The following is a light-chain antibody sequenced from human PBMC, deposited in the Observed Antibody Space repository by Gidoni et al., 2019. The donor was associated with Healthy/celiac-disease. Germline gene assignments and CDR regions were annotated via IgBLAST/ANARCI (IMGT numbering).Light chain of an antibody. CDR2: DNN. J-gene: IGLJ1*01. V-gene: IGLV1-51*01. Sequence: QSVLTQPPSVSAAPGQKVTISCSGSSSNIGTNYVSWYQQLPGTAPKLLIYDNNKQPSGIPDRFSGSKSGTSATLGITGLQTGDEADYYCGTWDSSLSAGVFGTGTKVTVL. CDR3: GTWDSSLSAGV. CDR1: SSNIGTNY.